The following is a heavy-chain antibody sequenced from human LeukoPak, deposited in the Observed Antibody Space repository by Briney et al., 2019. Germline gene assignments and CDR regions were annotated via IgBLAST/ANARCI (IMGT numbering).Heavy chain of an antibody. CDR1: GFTFDDYG. CDR2: INWNGGST. J-gene: IGHJ4*02. D-gene: IGHD2-15*01. V-gene: IGHV3-20*04. CDR3: ARGVVVVAATPFDY. Sequence: GGSLRLSCAASGFTFDDYGMSWVRQAPGKGLEWVSGINWNGGSTGYADSVKGRFTISRDNAKNSLYLQMNSLRAEDTALYYCARGVVVVAATPFDYWGQGTLVTVSS.